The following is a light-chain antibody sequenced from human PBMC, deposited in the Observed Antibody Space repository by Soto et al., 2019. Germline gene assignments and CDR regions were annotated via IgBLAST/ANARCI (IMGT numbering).Light chain of an antibody. Sequence: DIQMTQSPSSLSASVGDRVTITCRASQGIANYLAWYQHKPGKVPNLLIYAASTLQSGVPSRFSGGGSGTDFTLTISSLQPEDVATYYCQKYNSAPRTFGQGTKVDIX. CDR2: AAS. CDR3: QKYNSAPRT. V-gene: IGKV1-27*01. J-gene: IGKJ1*01. CDR1: QGIANY.